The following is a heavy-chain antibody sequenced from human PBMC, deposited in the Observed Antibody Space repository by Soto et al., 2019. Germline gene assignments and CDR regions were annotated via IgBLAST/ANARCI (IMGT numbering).Heavy chain of an antibody. D-gene: IGHD4-17*01. J-gene: IGHJ2*01. V-gene: IGHV3-23*01. CDR1: GFTFSSYA. CDR2: ISGSGGST. CDR3: AKDVLRATVTEKAYFDL. Sequence: GASLRLSCAASGFTFSSYAMSWVRQAPGKGLEWVSAISGSGGSTYYADSVKGRFTISRDNSKNTLYLQMNSLRAEDTAVYYCAKDVLRATVTEKAYFDLWGRGTLVTLSS.